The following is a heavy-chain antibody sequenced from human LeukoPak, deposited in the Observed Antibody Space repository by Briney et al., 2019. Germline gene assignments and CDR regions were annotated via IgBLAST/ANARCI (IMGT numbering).Heavy chain of an antibody. Sequence: GGSLTLSCAASGFTLSVSDMHWVRRASGKGLEGVCRIRSKANSCATAHAASVKGRFTISRDDSKKTAYLQMNSLKTEDTAVYYCTRLSLGSSDYWGQGTLVTVSS. D-gene: IGHD2-15*01. CDR3: TRLSLGSSDY. CDR2: IRSKANSCAT. CDR1: GFTLSVSD. V-gene: IGHV3-73*01. J-gene: IGHJ4*02.